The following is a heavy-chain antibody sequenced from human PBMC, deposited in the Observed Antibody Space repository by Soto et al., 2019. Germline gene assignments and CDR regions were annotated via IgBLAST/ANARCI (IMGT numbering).Heavy chain of an antibody. CDR2: IIPIFGTA. CDR1: GYTFTSYG. J-gene: IGHJ6*02. D-gene: IGHD3-3*01. V-gene: IGHV1-69*13. CDR3: AWSFWSGYYTIGYYYYGMDV. Sequence: SVKVSCKASGYTFTSYGISWVRQAPGPGLEWMGGIIPIFGTANHAQKFQGRVTITADESTSTAYMELSSLRSEDTAVYYCAWSFWSGYYTIGYYYYGMDVWGQGTTVTVSS.